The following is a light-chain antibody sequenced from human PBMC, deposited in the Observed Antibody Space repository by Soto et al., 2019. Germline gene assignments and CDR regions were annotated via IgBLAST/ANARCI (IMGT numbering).Light chain of an antibody. CDR3: AAWDDSLSGYV. J-gene: IGLJ1*01. CDR2: RNN. V-gene: IGLV1-47*01. CDR1: SSSIGSNY. Sequence: QAVVTQPPSASGTPGQRVTISCSRSSSSIGSNYVYWYQQLPGTAPKLLIYRNNQRPSGVPDRFSGSKSGTSASLAISGLRSEDEADYYCAAWDDSLSGYVFETGTKLTVL.